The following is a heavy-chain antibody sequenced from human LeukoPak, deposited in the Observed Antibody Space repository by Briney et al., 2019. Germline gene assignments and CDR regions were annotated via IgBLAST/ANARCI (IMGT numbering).Heavy chain of an antibody. CDR2: IYHSGST. J-gene: IGHJ4*02. CDR1: GYSISSGYY. Sequence: PSETLSLTCAVSGYSISSGYYWVWIRQPPGKGLEWIGSIYHSGSTYYNPSLKSRVTISVDTSKNQFPLKLSSVTAADTAVYYCARGEMATMRYWGQGTLVTVSS. V-gene: IGHV4-38-2*01. CDR3: ARGEMATMRY. D-gene: IGHD5-24*01.